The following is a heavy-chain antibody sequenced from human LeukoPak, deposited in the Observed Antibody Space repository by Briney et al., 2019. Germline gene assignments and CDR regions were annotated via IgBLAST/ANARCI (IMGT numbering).Heavy chain of an antibody. V-gene: IGHV4-30-2*01. CDR2: IYHTGRT. CDR3: ARLRGYAYYFDS. J-gene: IGHJ4*02. CDR1: GVAPTTVAYS. Sequence: TLSLTSGVSGVAPTTVAYSSGSIRQPPGKCLEWIGYIYHTGRTYFNPSLKSRITISVDRSKNQFSLKLSSVNAADTAVYFCARLRGYAYYFDSCGEGDLGTAS. D-gene: IGHD2-2*01.